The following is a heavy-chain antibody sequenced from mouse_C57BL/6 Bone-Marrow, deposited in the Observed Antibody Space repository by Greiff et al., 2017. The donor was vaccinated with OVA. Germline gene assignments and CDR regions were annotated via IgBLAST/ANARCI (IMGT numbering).Heavy chain of an antibody. CDR1: GYTFTSYG. Sequence: VQLQQSGAELARPGASVKLSCKASGYTFTSYGISWVKQRTGQGLEWIGEIYPRSGNTYYNEKFKGKATLTAYKSSSTAYMELRSLTSEDSAVYFCARGYYYGSSFDYWGQGTTLTVSS. CDR2: IYPRSGNT. V-gene: IGHV1-81*01. J-gene: IGHJ2*01. CDR3: ARGYYYGSSFDY. D-gene: IGHD1-1*01.